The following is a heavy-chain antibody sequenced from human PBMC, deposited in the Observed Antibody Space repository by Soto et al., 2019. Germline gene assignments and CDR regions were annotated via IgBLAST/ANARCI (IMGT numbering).Heavy chain of an antibody. Sequence: SETLSLTCTVSGGTISSYYLSWIRQPPGKGLEWIGYIYYSGSTNYDPSLKSRVTISVDTSKNQFSLKLSSVTAADTAVYYCARDRHWFDPWGQGTLVTVSS. CDR1: GGTISSYY. CDR2: IYYSGST. V-gene: IGHV4-59*01. CDR3: ARDRHWFDP. J-gene: IGHJ5*02.